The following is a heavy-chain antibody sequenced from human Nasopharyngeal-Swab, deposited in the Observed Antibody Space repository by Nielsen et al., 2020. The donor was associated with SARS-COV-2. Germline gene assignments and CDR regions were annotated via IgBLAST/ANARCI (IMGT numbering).Heavy chain of an antibody. Sequence: GGSLRLSCTGSGYTFRNYAISWVRQAPGQGLEWVSTVDYDGVRTHYADSVEGRFIISRDNSKNTVYLQIKSLGVEDAAVYDCATWMTAHFDYWGQGTLVT. D-gene: IGHD5-18*01. CDR1: GYTFRNYA. CDR2: VDYDGVRT. V-gene: IGHV3-23*01. CDR3: ATWMTAHFDY. J-gene: IGHJ4*02.